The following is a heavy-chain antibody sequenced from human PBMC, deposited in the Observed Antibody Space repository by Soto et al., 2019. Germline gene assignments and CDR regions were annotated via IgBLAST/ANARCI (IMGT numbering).Heavy chain of an antibody. CDR2: ISSRSTFI. CDR1: GFTLTNEN. V-gene: IGHV3-21*06. Sequence: NPGGSLRLSCTVLGFTLTNENMNWVRQAPGKGLEWVSSISSRSTFINYADSVKGRFTISRDNDKGLVYLQMNSLRAEDTAVYYCARDPPLSMIVVVGVDDFWGQGTLVTVSS. J-gene: IGHJ4*02. D-gene: IGHD3-22*01. CDR3: ARDPPLSMIVVVGVDDF.